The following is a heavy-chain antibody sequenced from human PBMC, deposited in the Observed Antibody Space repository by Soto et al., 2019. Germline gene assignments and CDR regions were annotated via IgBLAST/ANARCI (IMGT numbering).Heavy chain of an antibody. J-gene: IGHJ3*02. V-gene: IGHV1-18*04. D-gene: IGHD2-2*01. Sequence: GASVKVSCNASGYPFTSYGIRWVRQAPGQGLEWMGWISAYNGNTNYAQKLQGRVTMTTDTSTSTAYMELSSLRSDDTAVYYCARVLRDQLRSPDDFDIWGQGTIVPLSS. CDR3: ARVLRDQLRSPDDFDI. CDR1: GYPFTSYG. CDR2: ISAYNGNT.